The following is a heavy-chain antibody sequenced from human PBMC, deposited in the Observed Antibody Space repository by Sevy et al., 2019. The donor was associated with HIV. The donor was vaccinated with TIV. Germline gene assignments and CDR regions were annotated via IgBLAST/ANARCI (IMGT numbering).Heavy chain of an antibody. J-gene: IGHJ4*02. CDR1: GFTFSKYS. Sequence: GGSLRLSCAASGFTFSKYSMSWVRQPPGKGLEWVSTLSFGWGEINYADSVKGRFTISRDNSKSSVYLQMNNLRPEDTDVYYCAGEGCTKPHDYWGQGTLVTVSS. V-gene: IGHV3-23*01. CDR2: LSFGWGEI. CDR3: AGEGCTKPHDY. D-gene: IGHD2-8*01.